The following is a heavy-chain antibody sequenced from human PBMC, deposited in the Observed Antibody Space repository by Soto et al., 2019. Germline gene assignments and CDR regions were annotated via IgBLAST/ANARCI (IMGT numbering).Heavy chain of an antibody. CDR3: ARESHDILTGPPWVWYFDL. CDR2: INDRGSI. Sequence: QVQLQQWGAGPLRPLETLSLTCGVSGGSFSGYYWAWIRQSPGKGLEWIGEINDRGSIHYNPSLKSRVSISVDTSKNHYSLNLRSVTAADTAVYYCARESHDILTGPPWVWYFDLWGRGTRVTVSS. V-gene: IGHV4-34*01. CDR1: GGSFSGYY. J-gene: IGHJ2*01. D-gene: IGHD3-9*01.